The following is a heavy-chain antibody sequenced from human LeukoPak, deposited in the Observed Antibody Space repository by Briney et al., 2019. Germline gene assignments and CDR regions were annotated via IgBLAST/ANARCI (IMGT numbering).Heavy chain of an antibody. CDR1: GFTFSSYG. CDR2: ISYDGSNK. CDR3: ARDLVLLEWLHRENY. D-gene: IGHD3-3*01. J-gene: IGHJ4*02. Sequence: PGGSLRLSCAASGFTFSSYGMHWVRQAPGKGLEWVAVISYDGSNKYYADSVKGRFTISRDNAKNSLYLQMNSLRAEDTAVYYCARDLVLLEWLHRENYWGQGTLVTVSS. V-gene: IGHV3-30*03.